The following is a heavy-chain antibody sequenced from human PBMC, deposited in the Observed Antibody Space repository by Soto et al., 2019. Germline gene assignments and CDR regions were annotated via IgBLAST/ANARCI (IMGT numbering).Heavy chain of an antibody. J-gene: IGHJ5*01. Sequence: SQTLSLTCAISGDSVSTNSATWDWIRQSPLRGLEWLGRTYYRSNWYTDYAVSVKGRITISPDTSNNQLSLQLNSVTPDDTAVYYCTRVIGDSWLDSWGQGTLVTVPS. CDR2: TYYRSNWYT. V-gene: IGHV6-1*01. CDR1: GDSVSTNSAT. CDR3: TRVIGDSWLDS.